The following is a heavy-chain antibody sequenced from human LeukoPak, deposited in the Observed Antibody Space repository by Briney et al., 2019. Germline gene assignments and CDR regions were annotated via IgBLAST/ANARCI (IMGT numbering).Heavy chain of an antibody. V-gene: IGHV4-31*03. CDR1: GGYISSGGYY. CDR2: IYYSGST. Sequence: SETLSLTCTVSGGYISSGGYYWSWIRQHPGKGLEWIGYIYYSGSTYYNPSLKSRVTISVDTSKNQFSLKLSSVTAADTAVYYCARDAYCSSTSCYIGDDAFDIWGQGTMVTVSS. J-gene: IGHJ3*02. CDR3: ARDAYCSSTSCYIGDDAFDI. D-gene: IGHD2-2*02.